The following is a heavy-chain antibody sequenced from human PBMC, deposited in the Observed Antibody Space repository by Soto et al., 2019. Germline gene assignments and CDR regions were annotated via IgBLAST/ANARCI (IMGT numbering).Heavy chain of an antibody. Sequence: QVHLVQSGAEVKKPGASVKVSCKGSGYGFTTYGITWVRQAPGQGLEWMACISANTGKTEYAQNLQGSVTVTRDTSTSTAYMELGSLRSDGTAVYYCARGRYGDYWGQGALVTVSS. D-gene: IGHD1-1*01. CDR2: ISANTGKT. V-gene: IGHV1-18*01. CDR1: GYGFTTYG. J-gene: IGHJ4*02. CDR3: ARGRYGDY.